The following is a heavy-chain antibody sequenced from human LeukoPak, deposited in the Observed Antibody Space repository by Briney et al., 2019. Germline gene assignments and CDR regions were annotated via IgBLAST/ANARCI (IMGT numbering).Heavy chain of an antibody. Sequence: SETLSLTCTVSGGPISSGDYYWSWIRQPPGKGLEWIGYIYYSGSTYYNPSLKSRVTISVDTSKNQFSLKLSSVTAADTAVYYCARRRRDHYYDSSGYPIGEYNWFDPWGQGTLVTVSS. CDR3: ARRRRDHYYDSSGYPIGEYNWFDP. CDR1: GGPISSGDYY. V-gene: IGHV4-30-4*08. J-gene: IGHJ5*02. D-gene: IGHD3-22*01. CDR2: IYYSGST.